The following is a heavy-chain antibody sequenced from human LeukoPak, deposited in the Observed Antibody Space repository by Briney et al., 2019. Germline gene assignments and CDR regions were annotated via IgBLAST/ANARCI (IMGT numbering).Heavy chain of an antibody. J-gene: IGHJ4*02. CDR3: ARTRDFGEIDY. V-gene: IGHV1-69*06. CDR1: GGTFSSYA. D-gene: IGHD3-10*01. CDR2: IIPIFGTA. Sequence: GASVKVSCKASGGTFSSYAISWVRQAPGQGLEWMGGIIPIFGTANYAQKFQGRVTITADKSTSTAHMELSSLRSEDSAVYYCARTRDFGEIDYWGQGTLVTVSS.